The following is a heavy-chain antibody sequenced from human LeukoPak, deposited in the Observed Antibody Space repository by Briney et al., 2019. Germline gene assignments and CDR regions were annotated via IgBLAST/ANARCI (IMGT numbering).Heavy chain of an antibody. V-gene: IGHV4-39*02. CDR2: VYYSGST. J-gene: IGHJ4*02. D-gene: IGHD3-22*01. CDR1: GDSISSSNYY. Sequence: SETLSLTCTVSGDSISSSNYYWDWIRQPPGKGLEWIGSVYYSGSTYYNPSLWGRVTISVDMSKNQFSLKLSSVTAADTAVYYCAREVPYYYDSSGWTYYFDYWGQGTLVTVSS. CDR3: AREVPYYYDSSGWTYYFDY.